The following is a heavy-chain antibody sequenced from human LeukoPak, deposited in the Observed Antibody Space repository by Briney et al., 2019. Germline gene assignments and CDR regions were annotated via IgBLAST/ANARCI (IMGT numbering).Heavy chain of an antibody. CDR3: AKRGVVIRVFPGGFPQKGDQLDP. CDR2: ISDSGGRT. D-gene: IGHD2-21*01. J-gene: IGHJ5*02. CDR1: GITLSNYG. V-gene: IGHV3-23*01. Sequence: GGSLRLSCAVSGITLSNYGMSWVRQAPGKGLEWVAGISDSGGRTNYADSVKGRFTISRDNPKNTLDLQMNSLRAAATAVYFRAKRGVVIRVFPGGFPQKGDQLDPWGQGTLGNGSS.